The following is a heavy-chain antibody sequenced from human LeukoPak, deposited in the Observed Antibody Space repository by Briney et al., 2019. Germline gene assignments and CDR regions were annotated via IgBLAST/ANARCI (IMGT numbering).Heavy chain of an antibody. J-gene: IGHJ6*03. CDR3: ARGVPERFGESLFEYYYYYMDV. V-gene: IGHV7-4-1*02. Sequence: ASVKVSCKASGYTFTSYAMNWVRQAPGQGLECMGWINTNTGNPTYAQGFTGRFVFSLDTSVSTAYLQISSLKAEDTAVYYCARGVPERFGESLFEYYYYYMDVWGKGTTVTVSS. CDR2: INTNTGNP. CDR1: GYTFTSYA. D-gene: IGHD3-10*01.